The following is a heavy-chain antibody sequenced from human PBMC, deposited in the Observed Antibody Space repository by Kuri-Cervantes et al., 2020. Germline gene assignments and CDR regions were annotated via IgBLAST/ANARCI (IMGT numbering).Heavy chain of an antibody. J-gene: IGHJ4*02. CDR1: GFTLSNYW. V-gene: IGHV3-33*08. Sequence: GESLKISCAASGFTLSNYWVTWVRQAPGKGLEWVAVIWYDGSNKYYADSVKGRFTISRDNSKNTLYLQMNSLRAEDTAVYYCAREGLRYYYDQMPFDYWGQGTLVTVSS. CDR2: IWYDGSNK. CDR3: AREGLRYYYDQMPFDY. D-gene: IGHD3-22*01.